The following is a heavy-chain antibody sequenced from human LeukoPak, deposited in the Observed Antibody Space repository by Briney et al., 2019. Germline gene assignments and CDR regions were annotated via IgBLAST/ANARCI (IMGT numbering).Heavy chain of an antibody. D-gene: IGHD3-10*01. CDR2: ISSSGGST. CDR3: AKDAEYYYGSGSYSHFDY. J-gene: IGHJ4*02. CDR1: GFTFSSYA. Sequence: GGSLRLSCAASGFTFSSYAMSWVRQAPGKGLEWVSAISSSGGSTYYADSVKGRFTISRDNSKTTLYLQMNSLRAEETAIYYCAKDAEYYYGSGSYSHFDYWGQGTLVSVSS. V-gene: IGHV3-23*01.